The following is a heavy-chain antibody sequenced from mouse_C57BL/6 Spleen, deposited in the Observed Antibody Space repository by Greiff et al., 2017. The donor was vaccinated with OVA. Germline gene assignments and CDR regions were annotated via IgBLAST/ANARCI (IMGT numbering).Heavy chain of an antibody. D-gene: IGHD2-10*02. J-gene: IGHJ2*01. V-gene: IGHV1-4*01. Sequence: VQRVESGAELARPGASVKMSCKASGYTFTSYTMHWVKQRPGQGLEWIGYINPSSGYTKYNQKFKDKATLTADKSSSTAYMQLSSLTSEDSAVYYCARGMDYFDYWGQGTTLTVSS. CDR1: GYTFTSYT. CDR2: INPSSGYT. CDR3: ARGMDYFDY.